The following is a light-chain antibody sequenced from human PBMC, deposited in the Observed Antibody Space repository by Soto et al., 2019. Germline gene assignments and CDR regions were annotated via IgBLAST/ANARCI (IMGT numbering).Light chain of an antibody. J-gene: IGKJ4*01. Sequence: EVVLTQAPSTLSLSRGERATLSCRASQSVSSSYLAWYQQKPGQAPRLLIYGASSRATGIPDRFSGSGSGTDFTLTISRLEPEDFAVYYCQRFSSNPLTFDGGTLVDIK. CDR2: GAS. CDR1: QSVSSSY. CDR3: QRFSSNPLT. V-gene: IGKV3-20*01.